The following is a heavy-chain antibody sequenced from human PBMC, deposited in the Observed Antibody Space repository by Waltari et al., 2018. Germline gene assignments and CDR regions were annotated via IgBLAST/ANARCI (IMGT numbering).Heavy chain of an antibody. CDR2: INTENGIT. J-gene: IGHJ5*02. Sequence: QVQLVQSGTEVKKPGASVKISCAASGYSFTAYTLQWVRQAPGQGLEWLGWINTENGITKYEQNFQGRVTVTRDTSARTGDMELRSLTTEDTAVYYCARKFAGGRDWFDPWGQGTLVTVTS. D-gene: IGHD3-16*01. CDR3: ARKFAGGRDWFDP. CDR1: GYSFTAYT. V-gene: IGHV1-3*04.